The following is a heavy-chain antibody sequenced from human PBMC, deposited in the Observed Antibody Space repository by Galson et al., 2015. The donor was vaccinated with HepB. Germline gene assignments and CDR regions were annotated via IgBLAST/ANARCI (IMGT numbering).Heavy chain of an antibody. J-gene: IGHJ3*01. CDR1: GFSFGTYA. V-gene: IGHV3-23*01. CDR2: ISERGDIT. CDR3: AKQPMLRGNLISFDV. Sequence: SLRLSCAASGFSFGTYAMHWVRQAPGRGLEWVSGISERGDITNYADSVKGRFTISRDNSRNTVDLQMNSLQVEDTATYYCAKQPMLRGNLISFDVWGQGTMVTVSS. D-gene: IGHD3-10*01.